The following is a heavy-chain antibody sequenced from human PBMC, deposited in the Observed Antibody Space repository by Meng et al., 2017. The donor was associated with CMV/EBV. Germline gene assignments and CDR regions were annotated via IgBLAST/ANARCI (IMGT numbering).Heavy chain of an antibody. CDR1: GFTFSSYD. D-gene: IGHD1-7*01. V-gene: IGHV3-21*01. J-gene: IGHJ5*02. CDR2: ISSSSSYI. CDR3: ARDLELRPWFDP. Sequence: ETLSLTCAACGFTFSSYDMHWVRQATGKGLEWVSSISSSSSYIYYADSVKGRFTISRDNAKNSLYLQMNSLRAEDTAVYYCARDLELRPWFDPWGQGTLVTVSS.